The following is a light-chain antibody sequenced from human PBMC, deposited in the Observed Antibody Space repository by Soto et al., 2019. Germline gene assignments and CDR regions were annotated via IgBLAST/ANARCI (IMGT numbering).Light chain of an antibody. CDR2: DIS. V-gene: IGKV3-15*01. J-gene: IGKJ5*01. CDR3: QQYNNWPS. Sequence: EVGMTQSPSTLSGSPGERATLSCRASQTVSRNLAWYQHRPGQAPRLLIYDISNRATGVPARFSGSGSETEFTLTIRSLKSEDFAVYFCQQYNNWPSFGQGTRLEIK. CDR1: QTVSRN.